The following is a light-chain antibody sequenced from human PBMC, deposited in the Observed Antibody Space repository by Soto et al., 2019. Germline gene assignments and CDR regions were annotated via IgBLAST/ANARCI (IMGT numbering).Light chain of an antibody. V-gene: IGLV2-14*01. CDR3: SSYTSSSTLNYV. CDR1: SSDVGGYNY. CDR2: DVS. J-gene: IGLJ1*01. Sequence: QSVVTHPASVSGSPGQSITISCTGTSSDVGGYNYVSWYQQHPGKAPKLMIYDVSNRPSGVSNRFSGSKSGNTASLTISGLQAEDEADYYCSSYTSSSTLNYVFGTGTKVTVL.